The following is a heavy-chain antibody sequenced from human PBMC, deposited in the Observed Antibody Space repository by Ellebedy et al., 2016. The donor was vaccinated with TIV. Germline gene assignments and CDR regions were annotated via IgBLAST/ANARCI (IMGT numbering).Heavy chain of an antibody. Sequence: GESLKISXAASGFTFSTYVMNWVRQAPGKGLEWVAVISYDGSNKYYADSVKGRFTISRDNSKNTLFLQMTSLRAEDTAVYYCASSLYTSAWYEDTDWGQGTLVTVSS. CDR1: GFTFSTYV. CDR2: ISYDGSNK. V-gene: IGHV3-30*03. CDR3: ASSLYTSAWYEDTD. D-gene: IGHD6-19*01. J-gene: IGHJ4*02.